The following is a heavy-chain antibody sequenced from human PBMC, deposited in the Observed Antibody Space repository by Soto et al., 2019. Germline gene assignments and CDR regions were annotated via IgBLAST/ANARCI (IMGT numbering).Heavy chain of an antibody. CDR1: GYSFTNND. D-gene: IGHD3-10*02. CDR2: MNPGSGDT. J-gene: IGHJ5*02. V-gene: IGHV1-8*01. CDR3: ASLATFCSLNWFDP. Sequence: ASVKVSCKASGYSFTNNDVSWVRQATGQGLEWMGWMNPGSGDTGYAQKFQGRVTMTRDISIATDYMELSSLRSDDTAIYYCASLATFCSLNWFDPWGQGTLVTVSS.